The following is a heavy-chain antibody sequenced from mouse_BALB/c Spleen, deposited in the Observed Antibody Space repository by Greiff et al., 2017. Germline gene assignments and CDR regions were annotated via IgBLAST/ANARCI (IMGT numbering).Heavy chain of an antibody. CDR3: ARGGIYYDYDGYAMDY. CDR2: INPYNGDT. V-gene: IGHV1-20*02. D-gene: IGHD2-4*01. J-gene: IGHJ4*01. Sequence: EVKLMESGPELVKPGASVKISCKASGYSFTGYFMNWVMQSHGKSLEWIGRINPYNGDTFYNQKFKGKATLTVDKSSSTAHMELRSLASEDSAVYYCARGGIYYDYDGYAMDYWGQGTSVTVSS. CDR1: GYSFTGYF.